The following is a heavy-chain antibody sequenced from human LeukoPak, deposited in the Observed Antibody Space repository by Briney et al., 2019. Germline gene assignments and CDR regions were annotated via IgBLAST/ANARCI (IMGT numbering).Heavy chain of an antibody. CDR3: ARGRYSYGHYYFDY. Sequence: SETLSLTCTVSGGSISSSYWSWIRQPPGKGLEWIGYIYYSGNTNYNPSLKSRVTISVDTSKNQFSLKLSSVTAADTAVYYCARGRYSYGHYYFDYWGQGTLVTVSS. CDR1: GGSISSSY. D-gene: IGHD5-18*01. CDR2: IYYSGNT. V-gene: IGHV4-59*12. J-gene: IGHJ4*02.